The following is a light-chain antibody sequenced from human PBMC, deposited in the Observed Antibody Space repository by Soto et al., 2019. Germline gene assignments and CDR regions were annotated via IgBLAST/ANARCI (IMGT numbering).Light chain of an antibody. CDR1: SSDVGGYNY. V-gene: IGLV2-14*01. CDR3: SSYTRTSTVI. J-gene: IGLJ2*01. Sequence: QSALTQPASVSGSPGQSITISCTGTSSDVGGYNYGSWYQQHPGKAPKLMLYDVSNRPSGVSNRFSGSKSGNTASLTISGLQADYEADYYCSSYTRTSTVIFGGGTKLTVL. CDR2: DVS.